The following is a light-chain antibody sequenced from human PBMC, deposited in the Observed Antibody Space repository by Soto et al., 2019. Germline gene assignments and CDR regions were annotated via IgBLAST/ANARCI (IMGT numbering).Light chain of an antibody. CDR1: SSDVGGYNY. V-gene: IGLV2-14*01. CDR3: SSYTSSNTWV. Sequence: QSALTQPASVSGSPGQSITISCTGTSSDVGGYNYVSWYQQHPGKVPRLMIYEVSNRPSGLSNRFSGSKSDNTASLTISGLQAEDEADYYCSSYTSSNTWVXXGGXKXTVL. J-gene: IGLJ3*02. CDR2: EVS.